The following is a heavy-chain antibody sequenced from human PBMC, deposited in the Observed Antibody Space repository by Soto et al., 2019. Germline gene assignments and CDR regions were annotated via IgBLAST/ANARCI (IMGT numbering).Heavy chain of an antibody. CDR2: ISGSGGST. J-gene: IGHJ4*02. CDR3: AKVRTVEGIQLWFDY. CDR1: GFTFSSYV. D-gene: IGHD5-18*01. V-gene: IGHV3-23*01. Sequence: EVQLLESGGGLVQPGGSLRLSCAASGFTFSSYVMSWVRQAPGKGLEWVSAISGSGGSTYYADSVKGRFTISRDNSKNTLYLQMNSLRAEDTAVYYCAKVRTVEGIQLWFDYWGQGTLVTVSS.